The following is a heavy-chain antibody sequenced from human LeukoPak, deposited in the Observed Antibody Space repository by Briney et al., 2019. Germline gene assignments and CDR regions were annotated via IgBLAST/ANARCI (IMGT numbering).Heavy chain of an antibody. V-gene: IGHV4-61*02. CDR3: ARDSSGTAMEVDY. Sequence: PSETLSLTCTVSGGSISSGSYYWSWIRQPAGKGLEWIGRIYTSGSTNYNPSLKSRVTISVDTSKNQFSLKLSSVTAADTAVYYCARDSSGTAMEVDYWGQGTLVTVPS. CDR1: GGSISSGSYY. D-gene: IGHD5-18*01. CDR2: IYTSGST. J-gene: IGHJ4*02.